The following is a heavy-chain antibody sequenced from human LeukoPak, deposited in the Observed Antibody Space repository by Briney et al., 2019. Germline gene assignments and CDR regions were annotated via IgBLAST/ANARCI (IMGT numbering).Heavy chain of an antibody. D-gene: IGHD2-2*02. CDR3: ARAHCSSTSCYRGHFDY. Sequence: GGSLRLSCAASGFTFSDYYMSWIRQAPGKGLEWVSYISSSGSTIYYADSVKGRFTISRDNAKNSLYLQMNSLRAEDTAVYYCARAHCSSTSCYRGHFDYWGQGTLVTVSS. CDR1: GFTFSDYY. CDR2: ISSSGSTI. J-gene: IGHJ4*02. V-gene: IGHV3-11*01.